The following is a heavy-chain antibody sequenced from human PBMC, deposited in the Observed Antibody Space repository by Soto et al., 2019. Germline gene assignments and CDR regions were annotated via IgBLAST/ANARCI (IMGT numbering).Heavy chain of an antibody. CDR3: SRDKMYCSGGSCYSKYFDY. D-gene: IGHD2-15*01. CDR2: ISSSGSTI. V-gene: IGHV3-11*01. Sequence: GGSLRLSCAASGFTFSDYYMSWIRQAPGKGQERVSYISSSGSTIYYADSVKGRFTISRDNAKNSLYLQMNSLRAEDTAVYYYSRDKMYCSGGSCYSKYFDYWGQGTLVTVSS. J-gene: IGHJ4*02. CDR1: GFTFSDYY.